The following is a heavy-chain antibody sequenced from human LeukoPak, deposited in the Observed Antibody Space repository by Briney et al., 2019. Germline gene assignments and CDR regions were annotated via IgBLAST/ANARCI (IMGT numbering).Heavy chain of an antibody. CDR2: ISSSSYI. V-gene: IGHV3-21*01. CDR3: ARRGSRSSGWAWYFDL. Sequence: KTGGSLRLSCAASGFTFSSYSMNWVRQAPGKGLEWVSSISSSSYIYYADSVKSRFTISRDNAKNSLYLQMNSLRAEDTAVYYCARRGSRSSGWAWYFDLWGRGTLVTVSS. J-gene: IGHJ2*01. CDR1: GFTFSSYS. D-gene: IGHD6-19*01.